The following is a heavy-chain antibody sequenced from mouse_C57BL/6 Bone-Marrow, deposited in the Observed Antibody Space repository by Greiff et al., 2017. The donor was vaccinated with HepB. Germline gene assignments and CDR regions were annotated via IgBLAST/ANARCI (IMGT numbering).Heavy chain of an antibody. V-gene: IGHV10-1*01. CDR3: VREGNWDDYFDY. CDR2: IRSKSNNYAT. Sequence: EVHLVESGGGLVQPGGSLKLSCAASGFSFNTYAMNWVRQAPGKGLEWVARIRSKSNNYATYYADSVKDRFTISRDDSESMLYLQMNNLKTEDTAMYYCVREGNWDDYFDYWGQGTTLTVSS. J-gene: IGHJ2*01. CDR1: GFSFNTYA. D-gene: IGHD4-1*01.